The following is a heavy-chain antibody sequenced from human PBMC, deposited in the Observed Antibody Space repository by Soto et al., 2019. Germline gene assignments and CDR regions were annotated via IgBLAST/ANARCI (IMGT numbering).Heavy chain of an antibody. CDR3: AHRAGLNGNWNGGSFDF. V-gene: IGHV2-5*02. CDR2: IYWDDDK. D-gene: IGHD1-1*01. Sequence: QITLKESGPTRVKPTQPLTLTCTFSGFSLSTSGVGVGWIRQPPGKALERLALIYWDDDKRYSPSLKSRLTIAKDSSKNQVVLTLTNVDPVDTATYYCAHRAGLNGNWNGGSFDFWGQGALVTVSS. J-gene: IGHJ4*02. CDR1: GFSLSTSGVG.